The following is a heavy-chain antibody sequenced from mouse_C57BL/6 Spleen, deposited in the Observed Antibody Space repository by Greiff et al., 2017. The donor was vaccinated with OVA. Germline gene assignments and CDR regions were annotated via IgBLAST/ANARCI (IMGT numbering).Heavy chain of an antibody. D-gene: IGHD1-1*01. CDR1: GYTFTDYY. Sequence: QVQLKQSGPELVKPGASVKISCKASGYTFTDYYINWVKQRPGQGLEWIGWIFPGSGSTYYNEKFKGKATLTVDKSSSTAYMLLSSLTSEDSAVYFGARSVYYYGRWYFDVWGTGTTVTVSS. CDR3: ARSVYYYGRWYFDV. CDR2: IFPGSGST. V-gene: IGHV1-75*01. J-gene: IGHJ1*03.